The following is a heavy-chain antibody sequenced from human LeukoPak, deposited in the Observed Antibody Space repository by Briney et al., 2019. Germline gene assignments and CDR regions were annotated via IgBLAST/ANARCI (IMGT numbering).Heavy chain of an antibody. V-gene: IGHV3-30*03. CDR2: ISYDGSDK. J-gene: IGHJ4*02. D-gene: IGHD4-11*01. CDR3: ASNYVY. CDR1: GFTFSSYG. Sequence: GGSLRLSCAASGFTFSSYGMHWVRQAPGKGLEWVAVISYDGSDKYYADSVKGRFTISRDNSKNTLYLQMNSLRAEDTAVYYCASNYVYWGQGTLVTVSS.